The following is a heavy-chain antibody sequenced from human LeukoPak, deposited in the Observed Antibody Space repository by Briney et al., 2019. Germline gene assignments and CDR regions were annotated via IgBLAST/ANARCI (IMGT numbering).Heavy chain of an antibody. J-gene: IGHJ4*02. Sequence: SETLSLTCTVSGGSISSSSYYWGWIRQPPGKGLEWIGSIYYSGSTYYNPSLKSRVTISVDTSKNQFSLKLSSVTAADTAVYYCARQPIAVAGYYSYFDYWGQGTLVTVSS. V-gene: IGHV4-39*01. CDR1: GGSISSSSYY. D-gene: IGHD6-19*01. CDR3: ARQPIAVAGYYSYFDY. CDR2: IYYSGST.